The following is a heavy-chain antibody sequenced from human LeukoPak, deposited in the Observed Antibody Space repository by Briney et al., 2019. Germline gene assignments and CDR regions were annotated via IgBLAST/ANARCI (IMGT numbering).Heavy chain of an antibody. CDR1: GYTFTSYD. J-gene: IGHJ4*02. Sequence: GASVKVSCKASGYTFTSYDINWVRQATGQGLEWMGWMNPNSGNTGYAQKFQGRVTMTRNTSISTAYMELSSLRSEDTAVYYCARDGDIVVVPAAMSGGYYFDYWGQGTLVTVSS. CDR2: MNPNSGNT. D-gene: IGHD2-2*01. V-gene: IGHV1-8*01. CDR3: ARDGDIVVVPAAMSGGYYFDY.